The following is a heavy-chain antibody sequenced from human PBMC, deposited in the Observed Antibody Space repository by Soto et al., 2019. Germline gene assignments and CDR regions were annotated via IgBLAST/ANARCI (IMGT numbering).Heavy chain of an antibody. D-gene: IGHD2-2*01. CDR3: ARLRVVPPAMWAFDS. CDR2: VNNNGNT. J-gene: IGHJ5*01. CDR1: GGSVSGYH. Sequence: SETLSLTCNVSGGSVSGYHWSWIRQPPGKVLEWIGYVNNNGNTYYNPSLRRRVTMSIDTSSNQFSLKLSSVTAADTAQYYCARLRVVPPAMWAFDSWGQGTLVTVSS. V-gene: IGHV4-59*04.